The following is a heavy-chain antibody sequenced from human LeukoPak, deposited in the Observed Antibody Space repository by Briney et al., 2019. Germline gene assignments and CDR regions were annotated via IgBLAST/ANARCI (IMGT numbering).Heavy chain of an antibody. CDR1: EGTFSSYA. CDR2: IIPILGIA. J-gene: IGHJ3*02. Sequence: GASVKVSCKASEGTFSSYAISWVRQAPGQGLEWMGRIIPILGIANYAQKFQGRVTVTADKSTSIAYMELSSLRSEDTAVYYCARAAYGSGSHDAFDIWGQGTMVTVSS. D-gene: IGHD3-10*01. V-gene: IGHV1-69*04. CDR3: ARAAYGSGSHDAFDI.